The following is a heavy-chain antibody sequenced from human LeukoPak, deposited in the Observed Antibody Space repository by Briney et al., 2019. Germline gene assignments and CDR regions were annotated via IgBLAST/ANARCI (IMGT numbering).Heavy chain of an antibody. CDR3: ARPKYNSGWYGY. Sequence: PSETLSLTCTVSGVSITSSSYYWGWIRQPPGEGLEWIGNIYHSGSTFYNPSLRSRITISVDTSKNQFSLKLTSVTAADTAVYYCARPKYNSGWYGYWGPGARATVSS. CDR2: IYHSGST. J-gene: IGHJ4*02. V-gene: IGHV4-39*01. CDR1: GVSITSSSYY. D-gene: IGHD6-19*01.